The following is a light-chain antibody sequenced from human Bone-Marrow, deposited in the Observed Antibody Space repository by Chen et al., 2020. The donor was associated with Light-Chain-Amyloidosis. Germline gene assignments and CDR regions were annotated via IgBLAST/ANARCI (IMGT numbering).Light chain of an antibody. CDR1: NIGSTS. CDR2: DDS. CDR3: QVWDRSSDRPV. J-gene: IGLJ3*02. V-gene: IGLV3-21*02. Sequence: SSVLTPPSSVSVAPGQPATSACGGNNIGSTSVHWYQQTPGQAPLLVVYDDSDRPSGIPERLSGSNSGNTATLTISRVEAGDEADYYCQVWDRSSDRPVFGGGTKLTVL.